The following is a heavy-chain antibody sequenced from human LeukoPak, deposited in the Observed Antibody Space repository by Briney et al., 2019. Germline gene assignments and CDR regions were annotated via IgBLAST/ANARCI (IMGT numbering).Heavy chain of an antibody. J-gene: IGHJ4*02. CDR3: AKTIRRQQDY. Sequence: GGSLRLSCAASGFTFSSYAMSWVRQAPGKGLEWVSAISGGGGTTYYADSVKGRFTISRDNSKNTVHLQMNSPRAEDTAVYYCAKTIRRQQDYWGQGTLVTVSS. CDR1: GFTFSSYA. CDR2: ISGGGGTT. V-gene: IGHV3-23*01. D-gene: IGHD4-17*01.